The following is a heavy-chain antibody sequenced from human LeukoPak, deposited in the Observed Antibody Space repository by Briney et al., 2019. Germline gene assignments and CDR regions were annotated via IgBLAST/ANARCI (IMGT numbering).Heavy chain of an antibody. D-gene: IGHD6-6*01. CDR2: INHSGST. CDR3: ARDRVGIAARHYDMDV. Sequence: SETLSLTCAIYGGSFSGYYWSSIRQPPGKGLEWIGEINHSGSTNYNPSRKSRVTISVDTPKNQFSLKLSSVTAAETAVYYCARDRVGIAARHYDMDVWGKGTTVTVSS. V-gene: IGHV4-34*01. J-gene: IGHJ6*03. CDR1: GGSFSGYY.